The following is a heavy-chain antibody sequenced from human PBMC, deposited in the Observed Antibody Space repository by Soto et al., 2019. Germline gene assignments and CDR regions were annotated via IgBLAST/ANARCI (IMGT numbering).Heavy chain of an antibody. CDR2: IIPIFGTA. Sequence: SVKVSCKASGGTFSSYAISWVRQAPGQGLEWMGGIIPIFGTANYAQKFQGRVTITADESTSTAYMELSSLRSEDTAVYYCARDLRHCSSTSCSHFAYWGSGTLDTVSS. V-gene: IGHV1-69*13. J-gene: IGHJ4*02. CDR1: GGTFSSYA. D-gene: IGHD2-2*01. CDR3: ARDLRHCSSTSCSHFAY.